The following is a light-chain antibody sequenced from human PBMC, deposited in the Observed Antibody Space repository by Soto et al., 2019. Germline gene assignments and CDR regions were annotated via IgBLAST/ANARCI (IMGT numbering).Light chain of an antibody. J-gene: IGKJ3*01. Sequence: EIVMTQSPTTLSVSPGERATLSCRASQSVTNNLAWYQQRPGQAPRLLIRGASTRASGVPARFSGSGSGTDFTLTISSLQSEDFAVYYCQQYSDSPITFGPGPKWTSN. CDR3: QQYSDSPIT. CDR1: QSVTNN. V-gene: IGKV3-15*01. CDR2: GAS.